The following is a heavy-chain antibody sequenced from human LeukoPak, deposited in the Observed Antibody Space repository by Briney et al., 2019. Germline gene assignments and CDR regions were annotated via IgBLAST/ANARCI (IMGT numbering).Heavy chain of an antibody. D-gene: IGHD6-19*01. V-gene: IGHV3-21*01. CDR2: ISTSSTYI. J-gene: IGHJ5*02. CDR3: ARGPDRVGWLPDNWFDP. Sequence: GGSLRLSCAASGFTFSSYSMNWVRQAPGKGLEWVLSISTSSTYIYYTDSVKGRFTMSRDNAKNSMYLQMNSLRAEDTAVYYCARGPDRVGWLPDNWFDPWGQGTLVTVSS. CDR1: GFTFSSYS.